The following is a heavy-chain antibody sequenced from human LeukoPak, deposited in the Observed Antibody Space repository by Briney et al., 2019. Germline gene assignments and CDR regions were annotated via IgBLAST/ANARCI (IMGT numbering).Heavy chain of an antibody. CDR1: GFPFSSYA. V-gene: IGHV3-23*01. J-gene: IGHJ6*02. D-gene: IGHD3-3*01. CDR2: ISGSGGST. CDR3: AKDGPLLRFSDGMDV. Sequence: GGSLRLSCAASGFPFSSYAMSWVRQAPGKVLEWVSAISGSGGSTYYADSVKGRFTISRDNSKNTLYLQMNSLRAEDTAVYYCAKDGPLLRFSDGMDVWGQGTTVTVSS.